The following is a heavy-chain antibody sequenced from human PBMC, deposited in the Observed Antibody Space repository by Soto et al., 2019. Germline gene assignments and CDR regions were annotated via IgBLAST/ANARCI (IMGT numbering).Heavy chain of an antibody. CDR3: AREGGPCSGGSCYSGDYYFDY. CDR1: GDSVSSNSAA. D-gene: IGHD2-15*01. CDR2: TYYRSKWYN. V-gene: IGHV6-1*01. Sequence: SQTLSLTCAISGDSVSSNSAAWNWIRQSPSRGLEWLGRTYYRSKWYNDYAVSVKSRITINPDTSKNQFSLQLNSVTPEDTAVYYCAREGGPCSGGSCYSGDYYFDYWGQGTLVTVS. J-gene: IGHJ4*02.